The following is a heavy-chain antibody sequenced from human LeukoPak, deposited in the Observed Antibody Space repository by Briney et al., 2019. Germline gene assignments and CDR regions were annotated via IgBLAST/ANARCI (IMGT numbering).Heavy chain of an antibody. D-gene: IGHD4-17*01. CDR1: GFTFSSYA. Sequence: GGSLRLSCAASGFTFSSYAMSWVRQAPGKGLEWVSAISGSDGSTYYADSVKGHFTISRDNSKNTLYLHMNSLGAEDTAVYYCARDPHYGELDCWGQGILVTVSS. J-gene: IGHJ4*02. CDR3: ARDPHYGELDC. CDR2: ISGSDGST. V-gene: IGHV3-23*01.